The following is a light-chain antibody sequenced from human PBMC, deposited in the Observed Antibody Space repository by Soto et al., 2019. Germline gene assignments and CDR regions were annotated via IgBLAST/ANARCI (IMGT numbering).Light chain of an antibody. CDR2: EVS. Sequence: QSALTQPPSASGSPGQSVTISCTGTNSDVGGYNYVSWYQQYPGKAPRLIIYEVSERPSGVPDRFSGSKSGNTASLTVSGLQTTDEADYYCSSYAGRNWYVFGTGTKLTV. CDR1: NSDVGGYNY. J-gene: IGLJ1*01. CDR3: SSYAGRNWYV. V-gene: IGLV2-8*01.